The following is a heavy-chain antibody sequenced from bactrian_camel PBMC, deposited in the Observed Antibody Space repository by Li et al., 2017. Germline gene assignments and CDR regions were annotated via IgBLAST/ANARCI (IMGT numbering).Heavy chain of an antibody. J-gene: IGHJ4*01. D-gene: IGHD2*01. CDR3: ASARPNRGQCPDFDRARYEH. CDR2: ISAHGLT. CDR1: ISRWC. Sequence: VQLVESGGGSVQAGGSLRLSCAASISRWCMGWFRQAPGKQYEEVARISAHGLTYYHASVKGRFTISRDNTDNTLHLQMNSLKPEDTAMYFCASARPNRGQCPDFDRARYEHWGQGTQVTVS. V-gene: IGHV3S53*01.